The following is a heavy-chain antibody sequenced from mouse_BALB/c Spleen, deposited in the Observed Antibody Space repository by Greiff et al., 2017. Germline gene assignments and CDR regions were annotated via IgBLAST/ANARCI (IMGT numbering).Heavy chain of an antibody. V-gene: IGHV1S22*01. J-gene: IGHJ2*01. CDR3: ARGGTGTGDY. D-gene: IGHD4-1*01. CDR2: IYPGGGYT. CDR1: GYTFTSYW. Sequence: LQQPGSELVRPGASVKLSCKASGYTFTSYWMHWVKQRHGQGLEWIGNIYPGGGYTNYNEKFKGKATLTADTSSSTAYMQLSSLTSEDSAVYFCARGGTGTGDYWGQGTTLTVSS.